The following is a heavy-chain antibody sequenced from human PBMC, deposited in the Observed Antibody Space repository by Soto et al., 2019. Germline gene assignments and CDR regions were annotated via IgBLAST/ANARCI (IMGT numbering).Heavy chain of an antibody. J-gene: IGHJ4*02. CDR1: GFSLSTSGMC. V-gene: IGHV2-70*01. D-gene: IGHD6-13*01. Sequence: SGPTLVNPTQTLTLTCTFSGFSLSTSGMCVSWIRQPPGKALEWLALIDWNDDKYYITSLKSRVTISKDTSKNQVVLTMTNMDPVDTATYYCARIQPSVWYEGPFDYWGQGILVTVSS. CDR3: ARIQPSVWYEGPFDY. CDR2: IDWNDDK.